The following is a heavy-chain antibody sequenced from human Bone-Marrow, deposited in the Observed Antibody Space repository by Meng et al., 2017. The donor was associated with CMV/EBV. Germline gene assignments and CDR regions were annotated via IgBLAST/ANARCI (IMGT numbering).Heavy chain of an antibody. V-gene: IGHV3-NL1*01. CDR1: GFTFSSYG. CDR3: ATSSGSYYGDYFDY. CDR2: IYSGGST. J-gene: IGHJ4*02. Sequence: GESLKISCAASGFTFSSYGMHWVRQAPGKGLEWVSVIYSGGSTYYADSVKGRFTISRDNSKNTLYLQMNSLRAEDTAVYYCATSSGSYYGDYFDYWGQGTLVTVSS. D-gene: IGHD1-26*01.